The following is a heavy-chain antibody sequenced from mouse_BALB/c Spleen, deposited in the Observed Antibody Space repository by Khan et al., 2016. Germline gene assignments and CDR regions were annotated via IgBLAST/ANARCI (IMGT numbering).Heavy chain of an antibody. V-gene: IGHV1-12*01. J-gene: IGHJ1*01. CDR3: ARNLLLRYFDV. CDR1: GYTFTSYN. D-gene: IGHD1-1*01. Sequence: QVQLQQPGAELVKPGASVKMSCKASGYTFTSYNMHWVKQTPGQGLEWIGAIYPGNGDTSYNQKFKGKATLTADKSSSTAYMQLSSLTSEDSAVYYCARNLLLRYFDVWGAGTTVTVSS. CDR2: IYPGNGDT.